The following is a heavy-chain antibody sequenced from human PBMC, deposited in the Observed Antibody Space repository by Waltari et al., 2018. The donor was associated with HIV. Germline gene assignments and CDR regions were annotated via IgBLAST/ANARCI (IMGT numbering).Heavy chain of an antibody. CDR3: ARGGLGGAYWEDY. CDR1: GGSISSGSYY. J-gene: IGHJ4*02. V-gene: IGHV4-61*02. CDR2: IYTSGST. Sequence: QVQLQESGPGLVKPSQTLSLTCTVSGGSISSGSYYWSWIRQPAGKGLEWIGRIYTSGSTNSTPSLKSRVTISVNTSKNQFSRKLSSVTAADTAVYYCARGGLGGAYWEDYWGQGTLVTVSS. D-gene: IGHD1-26*01.